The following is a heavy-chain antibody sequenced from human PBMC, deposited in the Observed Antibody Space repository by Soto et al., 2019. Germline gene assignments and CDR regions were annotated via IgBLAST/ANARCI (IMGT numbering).Heavy chain of an antibody. D-gene: IGHD6-13*01. CDR1: GGSISSGDYY. CDR3: ARIAAAGTGYYYGMDV. CDR2: IYYSGST. Sequence: QVQLQESGPGVVKPSQTLSLTCNVSGGSISSGDYYWSWIRQPPGKGLEWIGYIYYSGSTYYNPSLKSRVTISVDTSKNQFSLKLSSVTAADTAVYYCARIAAAGTGYYYGMDVWGQGTTVTVSS. V-gene: IGHV4-30-4*01. J-gene: IGHJ6*02.